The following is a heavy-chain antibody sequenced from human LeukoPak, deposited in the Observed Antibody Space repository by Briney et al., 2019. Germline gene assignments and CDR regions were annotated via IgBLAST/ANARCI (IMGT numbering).Heavy chain of an antibody. CDR1: GGSFSGYY. J-gene: IGHJ5*02. D-gene: IGHD2-21*02. CDR3: AGSIVVVTARSNWFDP. CDR2: INHSGST. Sequence: SETLSLTCAVYGGSFSGYYWSWIRQPPGKGLEWIGEINHSGSTNYNSSLKSRVTISVDTSKNQFSLKLSSVSAADTAVYYCAGSIVVVTARSNWFDPWGQGTLVTVSS. V-gene: IGHV4-34*01.